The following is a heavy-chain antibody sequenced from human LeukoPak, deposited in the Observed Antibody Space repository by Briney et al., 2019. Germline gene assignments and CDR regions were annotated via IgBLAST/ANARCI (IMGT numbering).Heavy chain of an antibody. CDR3: ARDADYYGSGSYDVDY. V-gene: IGHV3-33*01. CDR2: TWYDGSNK. CDR1: GFTFSSYG. D-gene: IGHD3-10*01. Sequence: GRSLRLSCAASGFTFSSYGMHWVRQAPGKGLEWVAVTWYDGSNKYYADSVKGRFTISRDNSKNTLYLQMNGLRAEDTAVYYCARDADYYGSGSYDVDYWGQGTLVTVSS. J-gene: IGHJ4*02.